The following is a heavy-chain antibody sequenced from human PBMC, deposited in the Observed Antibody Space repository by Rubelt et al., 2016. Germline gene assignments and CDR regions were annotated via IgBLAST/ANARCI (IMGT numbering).Heavy chain of an antibody. V-gene: IGHV1-8*01. CDR3: ARGPPYCSGGSCYADY. Sequence: APGKGLEWMGWMNPNSGNTGYAQKFQGRVTMTRNTSISTAYMELSSLRSEDTAVYYCARGPPYCSGGSCYADYWGQGTLVTVSS. D-gene: IGHD2-15*01. J-gene: IGHJ4*02. CDR2: MNPNSGNT.